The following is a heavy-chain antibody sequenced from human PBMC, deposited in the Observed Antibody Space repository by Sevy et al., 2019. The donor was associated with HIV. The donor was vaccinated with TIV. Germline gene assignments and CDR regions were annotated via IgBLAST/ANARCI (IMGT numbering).Heavy chain of an antibody. D-gene: IGHD6-6*01. CDR2: IKTKTDNYAT. Sequence: GGSLRLSCAASGFTFSGSPMHWLRQASGNGLEWIGRIKTKTDNYATAYAASVKGRFTVSRDDSKNTAFLQMNSLKTEDTAVYYCVRLGGRSSFAFDLWGQGTMVTVSS. V-gene: IGHV3-73*01. CDR1: GFTFSGSP. J-gene: IGHJ3*01. CDR3: VRLGGRSSFAFDL.